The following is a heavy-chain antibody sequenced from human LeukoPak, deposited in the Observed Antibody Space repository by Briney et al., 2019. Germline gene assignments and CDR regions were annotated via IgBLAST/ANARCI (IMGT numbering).Heavy chain of an antibody. CDR1: GYSFIRYW. CDR2: IYPGDSDT. V-gene: IGHV5-51*01. D-gene: IGHD4-23*01. Sequence: GESLKISCKGSGYSFIRYWIGWVRQMPGKGLEWMGIIYPGDSDTRYSPSFQGQVTISADKSISTAYLQWSSLKASDTAMYYCARPTDYGGNVMRIDYWGQGTLVTVSS. J-gene: IGHJ4*02. CDR3: ARPTDYGGNVMRIDY.